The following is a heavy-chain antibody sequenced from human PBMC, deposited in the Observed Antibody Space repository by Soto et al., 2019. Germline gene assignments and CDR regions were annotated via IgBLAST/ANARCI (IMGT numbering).Heavy chain of an antibody. CDR1: GYTFTSYG. CDR2: ISAYNGNT. D-gene: IGHD5-18*01. V-gene: IGHV1-18*04. CDR3: ARDWEYMVTSSGFAY. J-gene: IGHJ4*02. Sequence: QVQLVQSGAEVKKPGASVKVSCKASGYTFTSYGISWVRQAPGQGLEWMGWISAYNGNTNYAQKLQGRVSITTVPSRSRAYVAVRSFRSDVTAVYYGARDWEYMVTSSGFAYWGQRTLVTVFS.